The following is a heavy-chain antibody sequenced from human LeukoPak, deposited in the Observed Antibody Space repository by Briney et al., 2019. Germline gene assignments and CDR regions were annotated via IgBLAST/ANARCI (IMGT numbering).Heavy chain of an antibody. CDR1: GFTFSSYS. V-gene: IGHV3-23*01. CDR3: AKSYYYDSSGYYPLGY. D-gene: IGHD3-22*01. J-gene: IGHJ4*02. Sequence: GGSLRLSCAASGFTFSSYSMNWVRQAPGKGLEWVSVISGNGGITYYVDSVKGRFTISRDNSKNTLYLQVNSLRAEDTAVYYCAKSYYYDSSGYYPLGYWGQGTLVTVSS. CDR2: ISGNGGIT.